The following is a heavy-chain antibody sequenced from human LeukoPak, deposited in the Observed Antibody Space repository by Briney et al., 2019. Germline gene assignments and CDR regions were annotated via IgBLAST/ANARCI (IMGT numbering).Heavy chain of an antibody. V-gene: IGHV3-48*03. CDR2: ISSSGSTI. J-gene: IGHJ4*02. Sequence: PGGSLRLSCAASGFTFSSYEINWVRQAPGKGLEWVSYISSSGSTIYYADSVKGRFTISRDNAKNTLYLQLNSLRAEDTAIYYCARSQGPYDYWGQGTLVTVSS. CDR3: ARSQGPYDY. CDR1: GFTFSSYE.